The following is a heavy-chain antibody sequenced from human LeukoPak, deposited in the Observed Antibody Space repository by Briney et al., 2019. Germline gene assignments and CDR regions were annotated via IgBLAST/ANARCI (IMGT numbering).Heavy chain of an antibody. J-gene: IGHJ2*01. Sequence: PSETLSLTCTVSGGSISSYYWSWVRQPPGKGLEWIGYIYYSGSTNYNLSLKSRVTISVDTSKNQFSLKLSSVAAADTAVYYCATSLPLDWYFDLWGRGTLVSVSS. CDR2: IYYSGST. CDR3: ATSLPLDWYFDL. CDR1: GGSISSYY. V-gene: IGHV4-59*08. D-gene: IGHD5/OR15-5a*01.